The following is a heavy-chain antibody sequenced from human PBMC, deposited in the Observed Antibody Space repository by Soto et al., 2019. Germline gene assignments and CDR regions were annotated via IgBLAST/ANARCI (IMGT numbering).Heavy chain of an antibody. Sequence: PSETLSLTCTVSGGSVSSSSYSWGWIRQSPGKGLEWIGTIYSSENTYYNSSLLSRVTISVDTSKNEFSLRLGSVTAADTAVYYCARLNGYCISTNCHGYYGMDVWGQGTTVTVSS. CDR3: ARLNGYCISTNCHGYYGMDV. D-gene: IGHD2-2*03. CDR2: IYSSENT. J-gene: IGHJ6*02. V-gene: IGHV4-39*01. CDR1: GGSVSSSSYS.